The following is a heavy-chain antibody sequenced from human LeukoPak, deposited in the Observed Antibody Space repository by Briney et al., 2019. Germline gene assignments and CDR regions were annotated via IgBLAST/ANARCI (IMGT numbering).Heavy chain of an antibody. CDR3: ARERGDSSGSFDY. D-gene: IGHD3-22*01. J-gene: IGHJ4*02. V-gene: IGHV4-59*01. CDR2: IYYSGST. Sequence: ASETLSLTCTVSGGSISSYYWSWIRQPPGKGLEWIGYIYYSGSTNYNPSLKSRVTISVDTSKNQLSLKLSSVTAADTAVYYCARERGDSSGSFDYWGQGTLVTVSS. CDR1: GGSISSYY.